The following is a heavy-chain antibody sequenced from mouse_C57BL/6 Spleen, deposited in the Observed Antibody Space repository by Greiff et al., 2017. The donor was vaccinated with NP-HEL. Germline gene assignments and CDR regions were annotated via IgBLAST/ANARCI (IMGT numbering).Heavy chain of an antibody. Sequence: VQLQQSGAELVKPGASVKISCKASGYAFSSYWMNWVKQRPGKGLEWIGQIYPGDGDTNYNGKVKGKATLTADKSSSTAYMQLSSLTSEDSAVYFCAREEGVDSSWFADWGQGTLVTVSA. CDR1: GYAFSSYW. V-gene: IGHV1-80*01. J-gene: IGHJ3*01. CDR3: AREEGVDSSWFAD. CDR2: IYPGDGDT. D-gene: IGHD3-3*01.